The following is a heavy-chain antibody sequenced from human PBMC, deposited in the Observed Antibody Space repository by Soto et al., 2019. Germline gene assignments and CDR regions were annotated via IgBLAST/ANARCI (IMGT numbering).Heavy chain of an antibody. J-gene: IGHJ4*02. CDR2: IIPIFGTA. CDR1: GGTFSSYA. V-gene: IGHV1-69*13. Sequence: ASVKVSCKASGGTFSSYAISWVRQAPGQGLEWMGGIIPIFGTANYAQKFQGRVTITADESTSTAYMELSSLRSEDTAVYYCEISQTTVTIHSNPNFDYWGQGTLVNVSS. CDR3: EISQTTVTIHSNPNFDY. D-gene: IGHD4-4*01.